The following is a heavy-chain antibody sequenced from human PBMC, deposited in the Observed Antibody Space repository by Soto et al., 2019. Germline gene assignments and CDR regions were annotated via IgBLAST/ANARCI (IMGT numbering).Heavy chain of an antibody. V-gene: IGHV5-10-1*03. D-gene: IGHD1-26*01. J-gene: IGHJ5*02. CDR2: IDPSDSYT. CDR1: GYSFTSYW. Sequence: EVQLVQAGAEVKKPGEALRISCKGSGYSFTSYWISWVRQMPGKGLEWMGRIDPSDSYTHYSPSLQGHGTISADKSISTAYLQWSSLKASDNAMYYCARPVYRTSHSREFDPCGQGTLVTVCS. CDR3: ARPVYRTSHSREFDP.